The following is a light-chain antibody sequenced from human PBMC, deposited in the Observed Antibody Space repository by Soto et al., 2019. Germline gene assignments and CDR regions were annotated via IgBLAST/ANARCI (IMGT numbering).Light chain of an antibody. J-gene: IGLJ1*01. Sequence: SYELTQPSSLSVAPGQTARIPCGGDNIGTKSVHWYRQRPGQAPVLVVYDDASRPSGTPDRVSGSNSGNTATLTISRVGAGDEADYYCQVWDSDSEHYVFGGGTKVTVL. V-gene: IGLV3-21*02. CDR2: DDA. CDR3: QVWDSDSEHYV. CDR1: NIGTKS.